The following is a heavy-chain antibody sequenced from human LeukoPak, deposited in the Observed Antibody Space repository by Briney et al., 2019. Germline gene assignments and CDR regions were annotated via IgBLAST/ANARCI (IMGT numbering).Heavy chain of an antibody. CDR2: ISGSGGST. V-gene: IGHV3-23*01. CDR3: AKDRYCSSTSCYLNWFDP. Sequence: PGGSLRLSCAASGFTFSGYAMSWVRQAPGKGLEWVSAISGSGGSTYYADSVKGRFTISRDNSKNTLYLQMNSLRAEDTAVYYCAKDRYCSSTSCYLNWFDPWGQGTLVTVSS. CDR1: GFTFSGYA. D-gene: IGHD2-2*01. J-gene: IGHJ5*02.